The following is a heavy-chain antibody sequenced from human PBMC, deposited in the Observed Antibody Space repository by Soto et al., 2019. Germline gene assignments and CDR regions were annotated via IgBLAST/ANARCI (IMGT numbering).Heavy chain of an antibody. CDR1: GFAVSTSY. Sequence: GGSLRLSCAVSGFAVSTSYMTWVRQAPGKGLEWVAVIYNSGSIYYADSVKGRFTISRDNSENKVYLQMNSLRAEDTAVYFCVRASSGAYSTAEYFQQWGQGTLVTVSS. V-gene: IGHV3-53*01. CDR2: IYNSGSI. D-gene: IGHD4-4*01. J-gene: IGHJ1*01. CDR3: VRASSGAYSTAEYFQQ.